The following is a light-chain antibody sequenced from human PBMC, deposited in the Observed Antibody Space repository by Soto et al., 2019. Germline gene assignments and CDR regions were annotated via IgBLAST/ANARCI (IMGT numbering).Light chain of an antibody. CDR2: DTS. J-gene: IGKJ1*01. Sequence: EIVLMQSPGTLSLSPGEGATLSCRASQSVNSNYLAWYQQKPGQAPTVLIFDTSRRATGVPDRFSGSGSGTDFTLTISSLEPEDFAVYFCQQGTFGQGTKVEI. V-gene: IGKV3-20*01. CDR1: QSVNSNY. CDR3: QQGT.